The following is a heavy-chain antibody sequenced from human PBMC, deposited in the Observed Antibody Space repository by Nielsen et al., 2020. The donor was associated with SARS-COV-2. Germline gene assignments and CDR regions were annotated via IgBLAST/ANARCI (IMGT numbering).Heavy chain of an antibody. CDR3: ARAYGSGSYLFDP. CDR2: IYYSGST. D-gene: IGHD3-10*01. Sequence: WIRQPPGKGLEWIGYIYYSGSTYYNPSLKSRVTISVDTSKNQFSLKLSSVTAADTAVYYCARAYGSGSYLFDPWGQGTLVTVSS. J-gene: IGHJ5*02. V-gene: IGHV4-30-4*07.